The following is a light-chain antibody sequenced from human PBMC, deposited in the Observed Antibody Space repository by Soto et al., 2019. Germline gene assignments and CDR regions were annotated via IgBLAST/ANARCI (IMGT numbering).Light chain of an antibody. CDR2: GAS. V-gene: IGKV3-20*01. Sequence: EIVMTQSPSTLSVSVGDRATLTCRASQSVSSNLAWYQQKPGQAPRLLIYGASSRATGIPDRFSGSGSGTDFTLMISRLEPEDFAVYYCQQYGISPRTFGQGTKV. J-gene: IGKJ1*01. CDR1: QSVSSN. CDR3: QQYGISPRT.